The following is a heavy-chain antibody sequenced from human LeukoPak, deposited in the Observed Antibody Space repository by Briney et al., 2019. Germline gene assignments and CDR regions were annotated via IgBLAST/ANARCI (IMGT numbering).Heavy chain of an antibody. V-gene: IGHV3-48*01. CDR1: GFTFSSYG. Sequence: GGSLRLSCAASGFTFSSYGIHWVRQAPGKGLEGVSYISSSSSTIYYADSVKGRFTISRDNAKNSLYLQMNRLRAEDTAVYYWARGFWNGISIDYWGQGTLVTVSS. CDR3: ARGFWNGISIDY. CDR2: ISSSSSTI. D-gene: IGHD1-1*01. J-gene: IGHJ4*02.